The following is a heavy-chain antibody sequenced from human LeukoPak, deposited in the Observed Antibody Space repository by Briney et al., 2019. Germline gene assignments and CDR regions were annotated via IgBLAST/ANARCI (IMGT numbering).Heavy chain of an antibody. D-gene: IGHD3-16*02. V-gene: IGHV1-69-2*01. Sequence: VKISCKVSGCTFTDYYMHWVQQAPGKGLEWIGLVDPEDGETIYAEKLQGRVTITADTSTDTTYMELRSLRSEDTAVYYCATVEVGGSYRSPAHDYWGQGTLVTVSS. CDR3: ATVEVGGSYRSPAHDY. J-gene: IGHJ4*02. CDR1: GCTFTDYY. CDR2: VDPEDGET.